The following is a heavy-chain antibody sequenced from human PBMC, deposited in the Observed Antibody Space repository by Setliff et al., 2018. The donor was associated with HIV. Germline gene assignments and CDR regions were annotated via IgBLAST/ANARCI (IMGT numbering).Heavy chain of an antibody. Sequence: ASVKVSCKASGYTFTTYSPHRVRQAPGQGLEWMGWISPYNGDTRFAQSLQGRVTLTTDTSTNTAYMEMRTLRSDDTAVYFCVRGVTRDISGYYRDEYFQHWGQGTPVTVSS. J-gene: IGHJ1*01. V-gene: IGHV1-18*01. CDR3: VRGVTRDISGYYRDEYFQH. D-gene: IGHD3-22*01. CDR2: ISPYNGDT. CDR1: GYTFTTYS.